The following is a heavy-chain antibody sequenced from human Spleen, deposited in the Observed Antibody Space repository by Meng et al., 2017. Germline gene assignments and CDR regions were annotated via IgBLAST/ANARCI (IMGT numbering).Heavy chain of an antibody. CDR2: INPSGGST. J-gene: IGHJ4*02. CDR3: ARDSNIGYSSGWYVD. D-gene: IGHD6-19*01. CDR1: GYTFPDYY. V-gene: IGHV1-46*01. Sequence: ASVKVSCKASGYTFPDYYLHWVRQAPGQGLEWMGIINPSGGSTSYAQKFQGRVTMTRDTSTSTVYMELSSLRSEDTAVYYCARDSNIGYSSGWYVDWGQGTLVTVSS.